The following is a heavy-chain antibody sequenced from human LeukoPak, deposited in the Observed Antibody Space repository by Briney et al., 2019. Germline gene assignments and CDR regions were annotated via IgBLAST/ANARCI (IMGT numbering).Heavy chain of an antibody. CDR3: ARDFFNYYGSGSYSIHGMDV. CDR2: IYTSGST. D-gene: IGHD3-10*01. CDR1: GGSISSYY. J-gene: IGHJ6*02. Sequence: SETLSLICTVSGGSISSYYWSCIRQPAGKGLEWIGRIYTSGSTNYNPSLKSRVTMSVGTSKNQFSLKLSSLTAADTAVYYCARDFFNYYGSGSYSIHGMDVWGQGITVIVSS. V-gene: IGHV4-4*07.